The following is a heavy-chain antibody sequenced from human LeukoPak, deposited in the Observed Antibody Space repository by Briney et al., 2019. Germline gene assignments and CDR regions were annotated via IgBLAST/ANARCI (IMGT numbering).Heavy chain of an antibody. Sequence: PGGSLRLSCAASGFSVNSNFMVWVRQAPGKGLEWVSVIYRGGNTYYADSVKGRFNISRDNSKNTLYLQMNSLRAEDTAVYYCARGYSGYEYFDYWGQGTLVTVSS. V-gene: IGHV3-53*01. D-gene: IGHD5-12*01. CDR3: ARGYSGYEYFDY. J-gene: IGHJ4*02. CDR2: IYRGGNT. CDR1: GFSVNSNF.